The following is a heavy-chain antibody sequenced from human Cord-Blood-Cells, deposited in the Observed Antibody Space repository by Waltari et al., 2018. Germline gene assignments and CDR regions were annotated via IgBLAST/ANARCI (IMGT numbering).Heavy chain of an antibody. J-gene: IGHJ6*03. V-gene: IGHV1-2*02. CDR2: INPNSGGT. CDR1: GYTFTGYY. Sequence: QVQLVQSGAEVKKPGASVKVSCKASGYTFTGYYMHWVRQAPGQGLEWMGWINPNSGGTNYAQKFQGRVTMTRDTSISTAYMELSRLRSDDTAVYYCARGPTVLRFLEWLSKPVYYYYYMDVWGKGTTVTVSS. CDR3: ARGPTVLRFLEWLSKPVYYYYYMDV. D-gene: IGHD3-3*01.